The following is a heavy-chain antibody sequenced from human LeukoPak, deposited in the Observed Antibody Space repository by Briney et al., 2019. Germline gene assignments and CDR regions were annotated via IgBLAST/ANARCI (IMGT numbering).Heavy chain of an antibody. CDR3: ARSDYGDYEGQYYFDY. Sequence: SETLSLTCAVYGGSFSGYYWSWIRQPPGKGLEWMGEINHSGSTNYNPSLKSRVTISVDTSKNQFSLKLSSVTAADRAVYYCARSDYGDYEGQYYFDYWGQGTLVTVSS. J-gene: IGHJ4*02. V-gene: IGHV4-34*01. CDR1: GGSFSGYY. D-gene: IGHD4-17*01. CDR2: INHSGST.